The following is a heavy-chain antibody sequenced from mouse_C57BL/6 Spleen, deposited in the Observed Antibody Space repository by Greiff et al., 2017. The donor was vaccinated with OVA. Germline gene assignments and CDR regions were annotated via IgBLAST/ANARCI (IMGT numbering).Heavy chain of an antibody. J-gene: IGHJ2*01. V-gene: IGHV5-9-1*02. CDR1: GFTFSSYA. CDR3: TRGGTMVVLDY. CDR2: ISSGGDYI. D-gene: IGHD1-1*02. Sequence: EVMLVESGEGLVKPGGSLKLSCAASGFTFSSYAMSWVRQTPEKRLEWVAYISSGGDYIYYADTVKGRFTISRDNARNTLYLQMSSLKSADTAVYYCTRGGTMVVLDYWGQGTTLTVSS.